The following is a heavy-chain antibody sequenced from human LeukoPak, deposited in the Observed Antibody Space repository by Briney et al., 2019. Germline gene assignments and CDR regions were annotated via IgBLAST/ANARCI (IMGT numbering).Heavy chain of an antibody. Sequence: SETLSLTCTVSGGSISFYYWSWIRQPPGQGLEWIGYIYYSGSTYYNPSLKSRVTISVDTSKNQFSLKLSSVTAADTAVYYCARESGGSGSLPPIYYYYGMDVWGQGTTVTVSS. CDR1: GGSISFYY. V-gene: IGHV4-59*12. CDR2: IYYSGST. CDR3: ARESGGSGSLPPIYYYYGMDV. J-gene: IGHJ6*02. D-gene: IGHD3-10*01.